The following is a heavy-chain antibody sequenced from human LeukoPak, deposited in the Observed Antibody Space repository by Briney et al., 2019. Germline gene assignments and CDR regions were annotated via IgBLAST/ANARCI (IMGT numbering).Heavy chain of an antibody. CDR2: ISAYNGNT. CDR1: GYTFTSYG. Sequence: GASVKVSCKASGYTFTSYGISWVRQAPGQGLEWMGWISAYNGNTNYAQKLQGRVTMTTDTSTSTAYVELRSLRSDDTAVYYCAREQGGGSWYFQHWGQGTLVTVSS. J-gene: IGHJ1*01. D-gene: IGHD2-15*01. V-gene: IGHV1-18*04. CDR3: AREQGGGSWYFQH.